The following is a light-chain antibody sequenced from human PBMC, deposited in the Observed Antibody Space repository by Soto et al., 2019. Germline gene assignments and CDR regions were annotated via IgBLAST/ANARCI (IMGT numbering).Light chain of an antibody. CDR3: QKCHSYSEP. CDR1: QTISSW. Sequence: IEITKSDYTLSGTVGNRVTMTYHASQTISSWLAWYQQKPGKAPKLLIYKASTLKSGVPSRFSGSGSGTEFNITFSCLQPDDFAPYYRQKCHSYSEPFGQGTKVDIK. V-gene: IGKV1-5*03. CDR2: KAS. J-gene: IGKJ1*01.